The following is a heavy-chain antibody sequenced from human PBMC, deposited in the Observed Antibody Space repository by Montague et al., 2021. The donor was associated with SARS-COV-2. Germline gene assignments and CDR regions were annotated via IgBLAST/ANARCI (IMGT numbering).Heavy chain of an antibody. J-gene: IGHJ4*02. Sequence: SETLSLTCSVSGGSIGSYYWSWLRQPPGKGLEWIGHILYNRSNTYSPSFKSRVTISIDTPKNQFSLKLSSVTAADTAVYYCARSLDPSGTYYLPYWGQGTLVTVSS. CDR3: ARSLDPSGTYYLPY. CDR1: GGSIGSYY. V-gene: IGHV4-59*01. D-gene: IGHD3-10*01. CDR2: ILYNRSN.